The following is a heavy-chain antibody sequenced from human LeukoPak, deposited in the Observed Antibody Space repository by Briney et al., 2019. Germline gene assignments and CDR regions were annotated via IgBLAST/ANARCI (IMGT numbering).Heavy chain of an antibody. CDR2: IYYSGST. CDR1: GGSISSSSYY. Sequence: SETLSLTCTVSGGSISSSSYYWGWLRQPPGKGLEWIGSIYYSGSTYYNPSLKSRVTISVDTSKNQFSLKLSSVTAADTAVYYCARNHIVVVTAIPGAFGIWGQGTMVTVSS. J-gene: IGHJ3*02. V-gene: IGHV4-39*01. CDR3: ARNHIVVVTAIPGAFGI. D-gene: IGHD2-21*02.